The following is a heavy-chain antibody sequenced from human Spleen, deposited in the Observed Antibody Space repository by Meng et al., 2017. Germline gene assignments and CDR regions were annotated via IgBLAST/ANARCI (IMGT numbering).Heavy chain of an antibody. CDR1: GGAFSSYA. D-gene: IGHD5-24*01. J-gene: IGHJ6*01. CDR3: ARHPGGLQLASDYYNGLDV. Sequence: SVKVSCKASGGAFSSYAISWVRQAPGQGLEWMGGIIPIFPTTNYAQKFQGRVTITADESTSTAYMELSSLRSEDTAVYYCARHPGGLQLASDYYNGLDVWGQGTTVTVSS. V-gene: IGHV1-69*13. CDR2: IIPIFPTT.